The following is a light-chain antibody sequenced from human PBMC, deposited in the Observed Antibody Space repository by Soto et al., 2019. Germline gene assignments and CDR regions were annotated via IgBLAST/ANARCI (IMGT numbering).Light chain of an antibody. CDR1: QSVFSS. Sequence: EIVLTQSPATLSFSPGERATLSCRASQSVFSSLAWYQQKPGQAPRLLISDASNRATGVPARFSGSGSGTDFTLTISCLEPEDFAVYYCQQRNILPLTFGGGTKVEIK. V-gene: IGKV3-11*01. CDR3: QQRNILPLT. J-gene: IGKJ4*01. CDR2: DAS.